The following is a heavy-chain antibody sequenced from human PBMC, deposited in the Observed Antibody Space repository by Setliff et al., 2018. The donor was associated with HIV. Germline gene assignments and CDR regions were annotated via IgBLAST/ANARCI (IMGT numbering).Heavy chain of an antibody. CDR1: GFTFSSYS. D-gene: IGHD1-26*01. CDR2: ISSISTYI. J-gene: IGHJ4*02. V-gene: IGHV3-21*01. Sequence: PGGSLRLSCAASGFTFSSYSMNWVRQAPGKGLEWVSSISSISTYIYYADSVKGRFTISRDNAKNSLYLQMNSLRAEDTAVYYCTRVEWDLQSEYWGQGTLVTVSS. CDR3: TRVEWDLQSEY.